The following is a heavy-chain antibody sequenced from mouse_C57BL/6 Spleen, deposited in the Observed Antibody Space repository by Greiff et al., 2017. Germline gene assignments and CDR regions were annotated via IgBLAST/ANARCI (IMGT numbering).Heavy chain of an antibody. V-gene: IGHV1-64*01. D-gene: IGHD1-1*01. CDR3: ARFPVVKDWCAY. CDR1: GYTFTSYW. J-gene: IGHJ3*01. Sequence: QVQLQQPGAELVKPGASVKLSCKASGYTFTSYWMHWVKQRPGQGLEWIGMIHPNSGSTNYNEKFKSKATLTVDKSSSTAYMQLSSLTSEDSAVYYCARFPVVKDWCAYWGQGTLVTVSA. CDR2: IHPNSGST.